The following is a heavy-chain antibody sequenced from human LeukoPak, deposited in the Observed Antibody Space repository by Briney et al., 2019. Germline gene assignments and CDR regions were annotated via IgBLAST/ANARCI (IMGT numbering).Heavy chain of an antibody. CDR2: IYYSGSI. Sequence: SETLSLTCTVSGASISGYYWSWIRQPPGKGLDGIGDIYYSGSIKYNPSLKSRVTMSVDTSKNQFSLKLSSVTAADTAIYYCARENPSGYYNRPIDYWGQGTLVTVSS. V-gene: IGHV4-59*01. CDR3: ARENPSGYYNRPIDY. CDR1: GASISGYY. J-gene: IGHJ4*02. D-gene: IGHD3-22*01.